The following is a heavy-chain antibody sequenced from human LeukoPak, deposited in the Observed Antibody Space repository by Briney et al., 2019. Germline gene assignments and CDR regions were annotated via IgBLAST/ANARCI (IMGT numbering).Heavy chain of an antibody. CDR2: IYYSGST. Sequence: SETLSLTCTVSGGSISSSSYYWGWIRQPPGKGLEWIGSIYYSGSTYYNPSLKSRVTISVDTSKNQFSLKLSSVTAADTAVYYCARRAAQLGYYFDYWGQGTLVTVSS. J-gene: IGHJ4*02. CDR1: GGSISSSSYY. CDR3: ARRAAQLGYYFDY. D-gene: IGHD5-18*01. V-gene: IGHV4-39*01.